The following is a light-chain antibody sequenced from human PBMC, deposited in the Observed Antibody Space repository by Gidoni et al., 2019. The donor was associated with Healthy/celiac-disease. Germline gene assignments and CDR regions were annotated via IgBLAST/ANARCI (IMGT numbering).Light chain of an antibody. V-gene: IGKV1-5*01. CDR1: QSISSW. Sequence: DIQMTQSPSTLSASVGDRVTITCRASQSISSWLAWYQQKPGKAPKLLIYDASSLESGVPSRFSVSGSGTEFTLTISSLQPDDFATYYCQQYNRYSTFGQGTKVEIK. CDR2: DAS. J-gene: IGKJ1*01. CDR3: QQYNRYST.